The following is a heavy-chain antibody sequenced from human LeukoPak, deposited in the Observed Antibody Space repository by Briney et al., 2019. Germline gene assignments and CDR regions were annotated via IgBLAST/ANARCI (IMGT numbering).Heavy chain of an antibody. CDR2: ISFDGSNK. CDR1: GFTFSSYA. D-gene: IGHD6-19*01. Sequence: GGSLRLSCAASGFTFSSYAMHWVRQAPGKGLEWVAVISFDGSNKYYADSVKGRFTISRDNSKNTLYLQMNSLRAEDTAVYYCARDILAVAGTGYFDSWGQGTLVTISS. J-gene: IGHJ4*02. V-gene: IGHV3-30-3*01. CDR3: ARDILAVAGTGYFDS.